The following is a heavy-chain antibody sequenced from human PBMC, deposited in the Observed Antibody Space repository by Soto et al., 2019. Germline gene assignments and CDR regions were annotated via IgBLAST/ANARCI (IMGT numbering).Heavy chain of an antibody. CDR3: ARSRGDFWSGYPDY. J-gene: IGHJ4*02. D-gene: IGHD3-3*01. CDR2: IGTAGDT. V-gene: IGHV3-13*01. CDR1: GFTFSSYD. Sequence: GGSLRLSCAASGFTFSSYDMHWVRQATGKGLEWVSAIGTAGDTYYPGSVKGRFTISRENAKNSLYLQMNSLRAEDTAVYYCARSRGDFWSGYPDYWGQGTLVTVSS.